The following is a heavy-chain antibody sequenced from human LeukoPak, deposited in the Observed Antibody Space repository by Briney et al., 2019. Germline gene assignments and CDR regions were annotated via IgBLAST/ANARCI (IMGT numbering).Heavy chain of an antibody. J-gene: IGHJ4*02. Sequence: ASVKVSCKASGYTFTSYGISWVRQAPGQGLEWMGWISAYNGNTNYAQKLQGRVTMTTDTSTSTAYMELRSLRSDDTAVYYCARDLVVVVAASMRFDYWGQGTLVTVPS. CDR2: ISAYNGNT. V-gene: IGHV1-18*01. D-gene: IGHD2-15*01. CDR1: GYTFTSYG. CDR3: ARDLVVVVAASMRFDY.